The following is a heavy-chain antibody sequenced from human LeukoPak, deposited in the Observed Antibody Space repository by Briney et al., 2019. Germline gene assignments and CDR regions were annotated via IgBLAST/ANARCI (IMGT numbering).Heavy chain of an antibody. CDR1: GYSFTSYW. CDR3: ARTPAAPYYFDY. D-gene: IGHD6-6*01. CDR2: IYPGVSDT. Sequence: GESLKISCKGSGYSFTSYWSGWVRQMPGKGLEWMGIIYPGVSDTRYSPSFQGQSTISADKSISTAYLQWSSLKASDTAMYYCARTPAAPYYFDYWGQGTLVTVSS. J-gene: IGHJ4*02. V-gene: IGHV5-51*01.